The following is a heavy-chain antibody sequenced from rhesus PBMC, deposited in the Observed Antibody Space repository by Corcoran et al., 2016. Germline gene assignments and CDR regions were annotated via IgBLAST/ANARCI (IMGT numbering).Heavy chain of an antibody. D-gene: IGHD6-43*01. V-gene: IGHV4-165*01. CDR2: IRGNSGST. J-gene: IGHJ4*01. CDR1: GGSFSGYY. CDR3: ARGRGIAAAVFDY. Sequence: QVQLQESGPGLVKPSETLSLTCAVSGGSFSGYYWGWIRQPPGKGLGWIGYIRGNSGSTDSNPSLKRRVTISTDTSKNQCSLKLSSVTAADTAVDYCARGRGIAAAVFDYWGQGVLVTVSS.